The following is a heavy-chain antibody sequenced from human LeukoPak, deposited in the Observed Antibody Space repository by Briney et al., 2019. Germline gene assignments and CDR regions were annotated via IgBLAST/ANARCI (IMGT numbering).Heavy chain of an antibody. CDR3: AMTRITIFGVVTHYFDY. CDR1: GFTLSSYG. V-gene: IGHV3-33*01. D-gene: IGHD3-3*01. J-gene: IGHJ4*02. CDR2: IWYDGSNR. Sequence: PGRSLRLSCAASGFTLSSYGMHWVRQAPGKGLEWVAVIWYDGSNRYYADSVKGRFTISRDNSKNTLYLQMNSLGAEDTAVYYCAMTRITIFGVVTHYFDYWGQGTLVTVSS.